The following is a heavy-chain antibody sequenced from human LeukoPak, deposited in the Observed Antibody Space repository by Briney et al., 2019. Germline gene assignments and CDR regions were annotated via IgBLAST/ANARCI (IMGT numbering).Heavy chain of an antibody. CDR1: EFTFSGYA. J-gene: IGHJ4*02. D-gene: IGHD4/OR15-4a*01. CDR2: ISGSGGST. V-gene: IGHV3-23*01. CDR3: ARRAGAYSHPYDY. Sequence: PGGSLRLSCAASEFTFSGYAMNWVRQAPGKGLEWVSAISGSGGSTYYADSVKGRFTISRDNSKNTLYLQMNSLRAEDTAVYYCARRAGAYSHPYDYWGQGTLVTVSS.